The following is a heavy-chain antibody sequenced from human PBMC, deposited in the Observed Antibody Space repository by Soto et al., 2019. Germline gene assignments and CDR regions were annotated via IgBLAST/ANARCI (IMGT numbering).Heavy chain of an antibody. J-gene: IGHJ4*02. CDR1: GGSISSGPYS. D-gene: IGHD1-1*01. V-gene: IGHV4-39*07. CDR2: FHYSENT. Sequence: SETLSLTCTVSGGSISSGPYSWGWIRQPPGEGLEWIATFHYSENTHYSPSLESRVTISVDTSKNQFSLKVTSVTAADMAVYYCAIRGKTGRRGGYYFDYWGQGALVTVSS. CDR3: AIRGKTGRRGGYYFDY.